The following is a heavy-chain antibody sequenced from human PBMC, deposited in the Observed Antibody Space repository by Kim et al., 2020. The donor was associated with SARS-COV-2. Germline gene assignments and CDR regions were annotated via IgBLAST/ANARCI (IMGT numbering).Heavy chain of an antibody. CDR2: IIPIFGTA. CDR3: ARTYCSSTSCYTWGGYYYYGMDV. Sequence: SVKVSCKASGGTFSSYAISWVRQAPGQGLEWMGGIIPIFGTANYAQKFQGRVTITADESTSTAYMELSSLRSEDTAVYYCARTYCSSTSCYTWGGYYYYGMDVWGQGTTVTVSS. J-gene: IGHJ6*02. D-gene: IGHD2-2*02. V-gene: IGHV1-69*13. CDR1: GGTFSSYA.